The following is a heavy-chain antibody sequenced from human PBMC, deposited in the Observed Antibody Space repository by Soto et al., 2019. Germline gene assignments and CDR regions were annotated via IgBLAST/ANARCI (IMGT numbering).Heavy chain of an antibody. Sequence: QVQLVESGGGVVQPGRSLRLSCAASGFTFSSYAMHWVRQAPGKGLEWVAVISYDGSNKYYADSVKGRFTISRDNSKNPLYLQMNSRRAEDTAVYYCARDSPLGPDSSGNRYYYGMDVWGQGTTVTVSS. CDR2: ISYDGSNK. CDR1: GFTFSSYA. J-gene: IGHJ6*02. CDR3: ARDSPLGPDSSGNRYYYGMDV. V-gene: IGHV3-30-3*01. D-gene: IGHD3-22*01.